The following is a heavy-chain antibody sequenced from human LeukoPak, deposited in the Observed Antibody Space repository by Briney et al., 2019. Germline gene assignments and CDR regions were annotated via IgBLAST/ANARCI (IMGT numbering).Heavy chain of an antibody. J-gene: IGHJ5*02. CDR1: GFTFSSYA. CDR3: ARGPPTILGGFDP. Sequence: PGGSLRLSCGASGFTFSSYAMHWVRQAPGKGLEWVAVISYDGGHKSYGDSVKGRFTISRDNSKNTLYLQMNSLRAEDTAVYYCARGPPTILGGFDPWGQGTLVTVSS. D-gene: IGHD2-2*01. CDR2: ISYDGGHK. V-gene: IGHV3-30*04.